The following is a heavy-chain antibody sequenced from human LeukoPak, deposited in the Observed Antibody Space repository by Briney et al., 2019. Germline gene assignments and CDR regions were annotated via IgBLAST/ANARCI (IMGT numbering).Heavy chain of an antibody. CDR2: ISYDGSNK. CDR3: AILVGATGGAFDY. J-gene: IGHJ4*02. V-gene: IGHV3-30*01. CDR1: ELTFRTYA. Sequence: PGGPRRLSGAPPELTFRTYAIHGSRQAPDKGQKGVAVISYDGSNKYYADSVKGRFTISRDNSKNTLYLQMNSLRAEDTAVYYCAILVGATGGAFDYWGQGTLVTVSS. D-gene: IGHD1-26*01.